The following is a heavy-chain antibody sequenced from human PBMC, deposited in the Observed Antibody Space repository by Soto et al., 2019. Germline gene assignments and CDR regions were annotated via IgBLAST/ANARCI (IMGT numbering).Heavy chain of an antibody. J-gene: IGHJ2*01. CDR1: GFTFGTYD. CDR3: ARDRVNWYFDL. V-gene: IGHV3-13*01. CDR2: IGTGGDT. Sequence: GGSLRLSCAASGFTFGTYDMHWVRQVTGKGLEWVSAIGTGGDTYYPDSVKGRFTISRENAKNSLYLQMNSLRAEDTAVYYCARDRVNWYFDLWGRGTLVTVSS. D-gene: IGHD3-10*01.